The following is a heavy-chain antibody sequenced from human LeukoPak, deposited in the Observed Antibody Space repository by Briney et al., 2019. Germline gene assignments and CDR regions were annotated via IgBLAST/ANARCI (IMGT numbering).Heavy chain of an antibody. J-gene: IGHJ4*02. CDR1: GISLSNYA. CDR2: ISERGGST. D-gene: IGHD3-10*01. CDR3: AKRGVVIRGILVIGYHQEAYHYDF. V-gene: IGHV3-23*01. Sequence: GGSLRLSCVVSGISLSNYAMTWVRQAPGRGLEWVSYISERGGSTTYADSVKGRFTISRDTSLNTLYLQMNNLRAEDTAVYFCAKRGVVIRGILVIGYHQEAYHYDFWGQGVLVTVSS.